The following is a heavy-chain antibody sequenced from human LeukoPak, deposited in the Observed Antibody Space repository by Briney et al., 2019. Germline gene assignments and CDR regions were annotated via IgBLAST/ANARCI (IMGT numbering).Heavy chain of an antibody. CDR3: ARDPDYYYGMDV. CDR1: GFTFSNAW. CDR2: ISSSAGTI. V-gene: IGHV3-48*04. Sequence: GGSLRLSCAASGFTFSNAWMNWVRQAPGKGLEWLSYISSSAGTIYYADSVKGRFTISRDNARNSLYLQMNSLRAEDTAVYYCARDPDYYYGMDVWGQGTTVTVSS. J-gene: IGHJ6*02.